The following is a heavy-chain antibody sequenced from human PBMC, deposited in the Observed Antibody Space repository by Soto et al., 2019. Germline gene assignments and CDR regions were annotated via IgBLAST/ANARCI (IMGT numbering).Heavy chain of an antibody. Sequence: SETLSLTCTVSGGSISSGDYYWSWIRQPPGKGLEWIGYIYYSGSTYYNPSLKSRVTISVDTSKNQFSLKLSSVTAADTAVYYCAREYDSSGYYGLLDGMDVWGQGTTVTVSS. J-gene: IGHJ6*02. V-gene: IGHV4-30-4*01. CDR1: GGSISSGDYY. D-gene: IGHD3-22*01. CDR3: AREYDSSGYYGLLDGMDV. CDR2: IYYSGST.